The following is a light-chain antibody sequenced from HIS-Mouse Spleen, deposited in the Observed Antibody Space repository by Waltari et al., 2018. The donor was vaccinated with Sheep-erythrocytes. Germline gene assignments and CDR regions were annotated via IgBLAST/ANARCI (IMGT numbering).Light chain of an antibody. CDR3: CSYAGSYNYV. J-gene: IGLJ1*01. V-gene: IGLV2-11*01. CDR1: SSDVGGYNY. CDR2: DVS. Sequence: QSALTQPRSVSGSPGQSVTISCTGTSSDVGGYNYVSWYQQHPGKAPKLMIYDVSKRPSGVPDRVSGSKSCNTASLTISGLQAEDEADYYCCSYAGSYNYVFGTGTKVTVL.